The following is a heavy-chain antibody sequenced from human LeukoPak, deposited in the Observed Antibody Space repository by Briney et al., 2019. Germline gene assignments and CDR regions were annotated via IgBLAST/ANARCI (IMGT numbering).Heavy chain of an antibody. CDR2: IRSNGDST. Sequence: PGGSLRLSCSASGFTFSSYSMHWVRQAPGKGLEYVSAIRSNGDSTYYADSVKGRFTISRDNSKNTLYLQMSSLRVEDTAVYYCVPYYYDSSGYPDFWGQGTLVTVSS. D-gene: IGHD3-22*01. CDR3: VPYYYDSSGYPDF. J-gene: IGHJ4*02. CDR1: GFTFSSYS. V-gene: IGHV3-64D*06.